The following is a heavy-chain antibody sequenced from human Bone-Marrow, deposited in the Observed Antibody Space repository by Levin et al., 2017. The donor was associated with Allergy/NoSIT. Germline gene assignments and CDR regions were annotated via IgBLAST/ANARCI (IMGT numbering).Heavy chain of an antibody. D-gene: IGHD3-22*01. CDR1: GFTFSNYD. CDR2: ISSSSSTI. Sequence: GGSLRLSCAPSGFTFSNYDMNWVRQAPGKGLEWVSFISSSSSTIYYADSVKGRFTISRDNAKNSLYLQMNSLRDEDTAVYYCARDPPGGYYHFDYWGQGTLVTVSS. CDR3: ARDPPGGYYHFDY. J-gene: IGHJ4*02. V-gene: IGHV3-48*02.